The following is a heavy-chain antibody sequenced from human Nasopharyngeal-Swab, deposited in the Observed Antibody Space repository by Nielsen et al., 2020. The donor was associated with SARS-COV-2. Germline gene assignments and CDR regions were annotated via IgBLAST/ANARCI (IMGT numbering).Heavy chain of an antibody. CDR3: ARALIDSSGWYGYYYYYGMDV. D-gene: IGHD6-19*01. Sequence: SETLSFTCTVSGGSISSYYWSWIRQPPGKGLEWIGYIYYSGSTNYNPSLKSRVTISVDTSKNQFSLKLSSVTAADTAVYYCARALIDSSGWYGYYYYYGMDVWGQGTTVTVSS. J-gene: IGHJ6*02. CDR1: GGSISSYY. V-gene: IGHV4-59*13. CDR2: IYYSGST.